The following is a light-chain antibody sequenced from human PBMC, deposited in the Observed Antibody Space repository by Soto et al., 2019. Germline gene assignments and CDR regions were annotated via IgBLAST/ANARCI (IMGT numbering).Light chain of an antibody. V-gene: IGKV1-5*03. J-gene: IGKJ2*01. CDR1: QSITNW. CDR3: QQYDSYPYT. Sequence: DIKMTQSPSTLSASVGDRVTITCRASQSITNWLAWYQQKPGKAPKLLIYKASSLESGVPSRFRGSGSGTEFPLTISSLQPDDFGTYYCQQYDSYPYTFGQGTKLEIK. CDR2: KAS.